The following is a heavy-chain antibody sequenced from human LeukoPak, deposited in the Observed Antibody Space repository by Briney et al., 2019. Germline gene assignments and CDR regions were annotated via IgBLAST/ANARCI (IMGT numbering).Heavy chain of an antibody. CDR2: IYYSGST. V-gene: IGHV4-39*01. D-gene: IGHD3-22*01. J-gene: IGHJ4*02. CDR3: ARTPPYYYDSSGYYPFDY. CDR1: GGSISSYY. Sequence: SETLSLTCTVSGGSISSYYWGWIRQPPGKGLEWIGSIYYSGSTYYNPSLKSRVTISVDTSKNQFSLKLSSVTAADTAVYYCARTPPYYYDSSGYYPFDYWGQGTLVTVSS.